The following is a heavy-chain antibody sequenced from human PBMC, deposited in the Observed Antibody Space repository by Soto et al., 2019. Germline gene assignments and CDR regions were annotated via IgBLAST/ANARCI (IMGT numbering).Heavy chain of an antibody. J-gene: IGHJ6*02. D-gene: IGHD6-25*01. Sequence: ASVKVSCKASGYTFTSYYMHWVRQAPGQGLEWMGIINPSGGSTSYAQKFQGRVTMTRDTSTSTVYMELSSLRSEDTAVYYCARGRTRAGSSDWATYYYGMDVWGQGTTVTVSS. V-gene: IGHV1-46*01. CDR1: GYTFTSYY. CDR3: ARGRTRAGSSDWATYYYGMDV. CDR2: INPSGGST.